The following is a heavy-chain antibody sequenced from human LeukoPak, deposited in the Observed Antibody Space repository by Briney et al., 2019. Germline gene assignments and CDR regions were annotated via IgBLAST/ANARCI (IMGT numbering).Heavy chain of an antibody. V-gene: IGHV4-38-2*02. CDR2: IYHSGST. CDR3: ARDRGGATEDY. D-gene: IGHD1-26*01. CDR1: GSSISSAYY. J-gene: IGHJ4*02. Sequence: SETLSLTCAVSGSSISSAYYWGRIRQPPGKGLEWIGSIYHSGSTYYSPSLKSRVTISVDTSKNQFSLKLTSVTAADTAVYYCARDRGGATEDYWGQGILVTVSS.